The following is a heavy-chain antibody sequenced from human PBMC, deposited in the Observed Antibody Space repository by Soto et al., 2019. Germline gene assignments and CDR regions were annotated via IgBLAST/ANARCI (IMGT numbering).Heavy chain of an antibody. J-gene: IGHJ3*02. V-gene: IGHV1-18*01. CDR3: ARGLVDTAMVPAFDI. CDR2: ISAYNGNT. CDR1: GYTFTSYG. Sequence: GASVKVSCKSSGYTFTSYGISSVRQAPGKGLEWMGWISAYNGNTNYAQKLQGRVTMTTDTSTSTAYMELRSLRSDDTAVYYCARGLVDTAMVPAFDIWGQGTMVTV. D-gene: IGHD5-18*01.